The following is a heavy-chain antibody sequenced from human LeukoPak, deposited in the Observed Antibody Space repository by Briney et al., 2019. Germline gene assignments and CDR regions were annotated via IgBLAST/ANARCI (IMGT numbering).Heavy chain of an antibody. Sequence: PGGSLRLSCAASGFDFSDHAMQWVRQPPGKGLEWLAVISFDGNTKFYADSVRGRFTTSRDNSKNTLYVQMNSLRPDDTALYYCARENIGGAPDYLDYWGQGTLVTVPS. V-gene: IGHV3-30-3*01. CDR2: ISFDGNTK. CDR3: ARENIGGAPDYLDY. D-gene: IGHD1/OR15-1a*01. J-gene: IGHJ4*02. CDR1: GFDFSDHA.